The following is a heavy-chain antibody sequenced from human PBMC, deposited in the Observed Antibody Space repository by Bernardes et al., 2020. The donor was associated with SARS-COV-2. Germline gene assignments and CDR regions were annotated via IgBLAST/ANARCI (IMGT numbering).Heavy chain of an antibody. CDR2: IKRKTDGVTT. V-gene: IGHV3-15*07. CDR1: GFIFSAYS. Sequence: GGSLRLSCEASGFIFSAYSMNWVRQAPGKGLEWVGHIKRKTDGVTTDYAAPVKGRFTISGDDSKNTMYLQMNSLKTEDTAVYYCTTGAEIYYDSSGFSYYFDFWGQGTLVTVSS. CDR3: TTGAEIYYDSSGFSYYFDF. J-gene: IGHJ4*02. D-gene: IGHD3-22*01.